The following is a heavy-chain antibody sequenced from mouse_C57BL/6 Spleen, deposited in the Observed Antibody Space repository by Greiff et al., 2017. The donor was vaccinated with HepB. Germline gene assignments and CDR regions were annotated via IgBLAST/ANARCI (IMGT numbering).Heavy chain of an antibody. V-gene: IGHV1-61*01. CDR2: IYPSDSET. CDR1: GYTFTSYW. D-gene: IGHD1-1*01. CDR3: ARGGLLRKFDY. Sequence: VQLQQPGAELVRPGSSVKLSCKASGYTFTSYWMDWVKQRPGQGLEWIGNIYPSDSETHYNQKFKDKATLTVDKSSSTAYMQLSSLTSEDSAVYYCARGGLLRKFDYWGQGTTLTVSS. J-gene: IGHJ2*01.